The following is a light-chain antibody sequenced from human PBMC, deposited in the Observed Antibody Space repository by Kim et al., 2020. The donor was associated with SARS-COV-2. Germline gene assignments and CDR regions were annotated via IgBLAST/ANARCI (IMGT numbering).Light chain of an antibody. CDR1: KWGDKY. CDR3: QAWDSSTEV. V-gene: IGLV3-1*01. CDR2: QDS. Sequence: YELTQPPSVSVSPGQTTSITCSGDKWGDKYACWYQQKPGQSPVLVIYQDSKRPSGIPERFSGSNSGNTATLTISGTQAMDEADYYCQAWDSSTEVFCGGTQLTVL. J-gene: IGLJ2*01.